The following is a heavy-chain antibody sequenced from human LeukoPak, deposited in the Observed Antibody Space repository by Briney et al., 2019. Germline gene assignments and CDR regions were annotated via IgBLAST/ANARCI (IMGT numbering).Heavy chain of an antibody. CDR1: GFTFSTYG. V-gene: IGHV3-30*18. D-gene: IGHD5-18*01. Sequence: GGSLRLSCAASGFTFSTYGMHWVRQAPGKGLEWVAVISSDGSYKYFVDSVKGRFTISRDNSKNTLYPQMNNLRPEDTAVYYCAKGDTAMTDTDYWGQGTLVTVSS. J-gene: IGHJ4*02. CDR3: AKGDTAMTDTDY. CDR2: ISSDGSYK.